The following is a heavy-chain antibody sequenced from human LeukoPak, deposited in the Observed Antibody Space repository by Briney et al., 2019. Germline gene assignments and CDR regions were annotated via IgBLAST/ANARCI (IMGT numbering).Heavy chain of an antibody. D-gene: IGHD6-19*01. J-gene: IGHJ4*02. CDR2: ISWNGGSI. Sequence: GGSLRLSCAASGFSFEDYAMLWVRQAPGKGLEWVSGISWNGGSIGYTDSVKGRFTISRDNAKNSLYLQMNSLRAEDTALYYCAKMTGYSSGSLDYWGQGTLVTVSS. CDR3: AKMTGYSSGSLDY. CDR1: GFSFEDYA. V-gene: IGHV3-9*01.